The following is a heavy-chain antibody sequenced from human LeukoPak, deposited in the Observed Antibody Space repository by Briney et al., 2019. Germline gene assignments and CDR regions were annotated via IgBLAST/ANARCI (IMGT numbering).Heavy chain of an antibody. V-gene: IGHV3-21*01. Sequence: GGSLRLSCAASGFTFSRYSMNWVRQAPGKGLEWVASISTGSTYINYADSVKGRFTISRDNAKNSLYLQMNSLRAEDTAVYYCTTNPLFPAVAGVGWFDPWGQGTLVTVSS. J-gene: IGHJ5*02. D-gene: IGHD6-19*01. CDR1: GFTFSRYS. CDR3: TTNPLFPAVAGVGWFDP. CDR2: ISTGSTYI.